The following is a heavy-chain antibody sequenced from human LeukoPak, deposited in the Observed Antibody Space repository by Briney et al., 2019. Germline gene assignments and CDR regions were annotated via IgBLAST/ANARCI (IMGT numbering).Heavy chain of an antibody. V-gene: IGHV3-53*05. CDR1: GFTFSNYW. CDR3: ARNWFDP. J-gene: IGHJ5*02. CDR2: IYSGGST. Sequence: GGSLRLSCAASGFTFSNYWMPWVRQAPGKGLEWVSVIYSGGSTYYADSVKGRFTISRDKSKNTVYLQMNSLRFEDTAMYYCARNWFDPWGQGTLVTVSS.